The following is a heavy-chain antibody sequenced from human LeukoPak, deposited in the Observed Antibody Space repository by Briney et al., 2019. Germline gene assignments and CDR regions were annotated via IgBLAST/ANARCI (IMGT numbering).Heavy chain of an antibody. J-gene: IGHJ4*02. Sequence: PGGSLRLSCAASGFTFDDYAMHWVRQAPGKGLEWVLGISWNSGSIGYADSAKGRFTISRDNAKNSLYLQMNSLRVEDTALYYCAKNLGRQLGGFDYWGQGTLVTVSS. D-gene: IGHD6-6*01. CDR2: ISWNSGSI. CDR1: GFTFDDYA. CDR3: AKNLGRQLGGFDY. V-gene: IGHV3-9*01.